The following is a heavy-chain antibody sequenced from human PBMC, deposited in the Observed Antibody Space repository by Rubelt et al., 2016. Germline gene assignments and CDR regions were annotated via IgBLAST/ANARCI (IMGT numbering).Heavy chain of an antibody. J-gene: IGHJ5*02. V-gene: IGHV3-11*01. D-gene: IGHD2-15*01. CDR2: SSGSTI. CDR3: VRVGLCSGGSCYSGAPPNWFDP. Sequence: SSGSTIYYADSVKGRFTISRDNAKNSLYLQMNSLRAEDTAVYYCVRVGLCSGGSCYSGAPPNWFDPWGQGTLVTVSS.